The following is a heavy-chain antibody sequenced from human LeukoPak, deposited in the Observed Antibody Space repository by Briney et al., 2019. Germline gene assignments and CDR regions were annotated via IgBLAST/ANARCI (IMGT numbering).Heavy chain of an antibody. Sequence: GGSLRLSCAASGFTFSSYGMHWVRQAPGKGLEWVAVISYDGSNKYYADSVKGRFTISRDNSKNTLYLQMNSLRAEDTAVYYCAKRYSNSALYYYYYYMDVWGKGTTVTVSS. CDR2: ISYDGSNK. CDR1: GFTFSSYG. J-gene: IGHJ6*03. D-gene: IGHD4-11*01. V-gene: IGHV3-30*18. CDR3: AKRYSNSALYYYYYYMDV.